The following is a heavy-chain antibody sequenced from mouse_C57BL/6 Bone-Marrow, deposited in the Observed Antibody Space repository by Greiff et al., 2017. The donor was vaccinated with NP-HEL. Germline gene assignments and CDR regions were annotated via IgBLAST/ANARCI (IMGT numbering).Heavy chain of an antibody. CDR3: ARLGRGYYFDY. Sequence: EVQVVESGGGLVQPGGSLKLSCAASGFTFSDYYMYWVRQTPEKRLEWVAYISNGGGSTYYPDTVKGRFTISRDNAKNTLYLQMSRLKSEDTAMYYCARLGRGYYFDYWGQGTTLTVSS. J-gene: IGHJ2*01. D-gene: IGHD4-1*01. CDR1: GFTFSDYY. V-gene: IGHV5-12*01. CDR2: ISNGGGST.